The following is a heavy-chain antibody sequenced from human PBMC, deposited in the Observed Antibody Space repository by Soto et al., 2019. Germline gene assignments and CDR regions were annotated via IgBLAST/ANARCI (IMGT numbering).Heavy chain of an antibody. Sequence: PGGSLRLSCAASGLSFSWAWMKWVRQAPGKGLEWVGLIKSKINGETTHYAAPVKGRFTISRDDSKATVYVQLQNLKTEDTAVYFCITSGGGHWGQGALVTVSS. CDR3: ITSGGGH. CDR1: GLSFSWAW. J-gene: IGHJ4*02. CDR2: IKSKINGETT. V-gene: IGHV3-15*07. D-gene: IGHD1-26*01.